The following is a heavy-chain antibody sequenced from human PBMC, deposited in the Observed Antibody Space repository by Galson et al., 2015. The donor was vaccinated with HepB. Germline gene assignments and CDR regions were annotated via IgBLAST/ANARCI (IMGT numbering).Heavy chain of an antibody. CDR1: GFTFSSYA. CDR3: AKCRGAMVEYFDY. Sequence: SLRLSCAASGFTFSSYAMSWVRQAPGKGLEWVSAISGSGGSTYYADSVKGRFTISRDNSKNTLYLQMNSLRAEDTAVYYCAKCRGAMVEYFDYWGQGALVTVSS. CDR2: ISGSGGST. D-gene: IGHD5-18*01. V-gene: IGHV3-23*01. J-gene: IGHJ4*02.